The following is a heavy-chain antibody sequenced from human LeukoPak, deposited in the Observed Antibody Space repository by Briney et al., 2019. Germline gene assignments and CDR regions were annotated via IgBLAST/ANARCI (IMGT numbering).Heavy chain of an antibody. J-gene: IGHJ3*02. CDR2: ISAYNGNT. CDR3: ARVPRDHIVVVPAAIMGDAFDI. V-gene: IGHV1-18*01. Sequence: ASVKVSCKASGYTFTSYGISWVRQAPGQGLEWMGWISAYNGNTNYGQKLQGRVTMTTDTSTSTAYMELRSLRSDDTAVYYCARVPRDHIVVVPAAIMGDAFDIWGQGTMVTVSS. CDR1: GYTFTSYG. D-gene: IGHD2-2*01.